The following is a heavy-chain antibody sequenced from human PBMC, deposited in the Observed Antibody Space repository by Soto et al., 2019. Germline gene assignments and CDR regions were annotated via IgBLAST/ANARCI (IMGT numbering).Heavy chain of an antibody. Sequence: QVQLVQSGAEVKKPGSSVKVSCKASGGTFSSYAISWVRQAPGQGLEWMGGIIPIFGTANYAQKFQGRVTNNADESTGTAYMELSSLRSEDTAVYYCARAWSYSPPGRRDWFDPWGQGTLVTVSS. J-gene: IGHJ5*02. D-gene: IGHD5-18*01. CDR1: GGTFSSYA. V-gene: IGHV1-69*01. CDR3: ARAWSYSPPGRRDWFDP. CDR2: IIPIFGTA.